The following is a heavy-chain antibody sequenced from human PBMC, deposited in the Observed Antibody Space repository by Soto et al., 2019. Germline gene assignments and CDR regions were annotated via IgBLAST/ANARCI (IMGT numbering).Heavy chain of an antibody. D-gene: IGHD4-4*01. CDR3: ARGTITTLEAFDH. J-gene: IGHJ4*02. CDR2: ISSFSSNI. V-gene: IGHV3-48*01. CDR1: GFTFSTYS. Sequence: GGSLRLSCAASGFTFSTYSMNWVRQAPGKRLEWVSYISSFSSNIYYADAVKGRFIISRDNAWNSLYLQVNSLRAEDTTMYYCARGTITTLEAFDHGGQGTLVTV.